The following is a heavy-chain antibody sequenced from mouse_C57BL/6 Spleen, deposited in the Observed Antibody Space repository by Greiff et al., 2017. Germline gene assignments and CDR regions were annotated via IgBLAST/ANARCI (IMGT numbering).Heavy chain of an antibody. CDR3: AREGDGNHLWAMDY. Sequence: QVQLQQPGAELVRPGTSVKLSCKASGYTFTSYWMHWVKQRPGQGLEWIGVIDPSDSYTNYNQKFKGKATLTVDTSSGTAYMQLRSLTSEDSAVDYCAREGDGNHLWAMDYWGQGTSVTVSS. J-gene: IGHJ4*01. CDR1: GYTFTSYW. CDR2: IDPSDSYT. D-gene: IGHD2-1*01. V-gene: IGHV1-59*01.